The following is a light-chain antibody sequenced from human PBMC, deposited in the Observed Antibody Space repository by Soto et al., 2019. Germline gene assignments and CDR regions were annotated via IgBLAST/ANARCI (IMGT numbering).Light chain of an antibody. CDR1: QSVSSSH. CDR3: QQYGSSPRT. J-gene: IGKJ1*01. Sequence: ESVLTQSPGTLSLSPGERATLSCRASQSVSSSHLAWYQQKPGQAPRLLIFGASSRATGIPDRFGGSGSGTDFTLTISALETEDFAVYFCQQYGSSPRTFGQGTKVEIK. CDR2: GAS. V-gene: IGKV3-20*01.